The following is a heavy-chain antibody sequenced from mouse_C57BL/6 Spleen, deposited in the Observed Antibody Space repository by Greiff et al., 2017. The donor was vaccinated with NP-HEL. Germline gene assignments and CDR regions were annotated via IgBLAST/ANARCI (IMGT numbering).Heavy chain of an antibody. V-gene: IGHV1-26*01. CDR2: INPNHGGT. CDR1: GYTFTDYY. J-gene: IGHJ2*01. CDR3: ARSGDGYYRYYFDD. Sequence: EVQLQQSGPELVKPGASVKISCKASGYTFTDYYMNWVKQSHGKSLEWIGDINPNHGGTSYNQKFKGKATLTVDKSSSTAYMERRSLTSEDSAVYYCARSGDGYYRYYFDDWGQGTTRTVSS. D-gene: IGHD2-3*01.